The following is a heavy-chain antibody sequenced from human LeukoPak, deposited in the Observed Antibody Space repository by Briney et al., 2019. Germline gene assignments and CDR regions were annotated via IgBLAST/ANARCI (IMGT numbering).Heavy chain of an antibody. CDR1: GGSISSYY. CDR3: ARDPIYYDSSGYYPNDAFDI. CDR2: IYYSGST. J-gene: IGHJ3*02. V-gene: IGHV4-59*01. D-gene: IGHD3-22*01. Sequence: SETLSLTCTVSGGSISSYYWSWIRQPPGKGLEWIGYIYYSGSTNYNPSLKSRVTISVDTSKNQFSLKLSSVTAADTAVYYCARDPIYYDSSGYYPNDAFDIWGQGTMVTVSS.